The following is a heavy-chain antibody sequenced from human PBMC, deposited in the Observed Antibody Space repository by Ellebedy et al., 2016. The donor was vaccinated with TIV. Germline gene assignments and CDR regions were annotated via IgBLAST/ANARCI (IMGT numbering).Heavy chain of an antibody. CDR2: KSYTGST. D-gene: IGHD6-25*01. CDR3: ATYHSGYQYNWFDP. J-gene: IGHJ5*02. V-gene: IGHV4-39*01. Sequence: PSETLSLTCTVSGDSLSRSSYYWGWIRQPPGKGLEWIVSKSYTGSTYYNPSLKSRVTISVDTSKNQFSLKLKSVTAADSAVYYCATYHSGYQYNWFDPWGQGTLVTVSS. CDR1: GDSLSRSSYY.